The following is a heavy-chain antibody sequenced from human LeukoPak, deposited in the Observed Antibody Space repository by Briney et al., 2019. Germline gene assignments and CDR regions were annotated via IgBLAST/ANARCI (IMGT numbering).Heavy chain of an antibody. CDR2: IYTGGNT. V-gene: IGHV3-53*01. CDR1: GFTFDSNY. CDR3: ARGDDSGYYDYFDY. Sequence: GGSLRLSCAASGFTFDSNYLSWVRQALGKGLEWVSTIYTGGNTYYAASVKGRFTISRDFSKNTVFLHMNSLRAEDTAMYYCARGDDSGYYDYFDYWGQGALVTVSS. J-gene: IGHJ4*02. D-gene: IGHD3-22*01.